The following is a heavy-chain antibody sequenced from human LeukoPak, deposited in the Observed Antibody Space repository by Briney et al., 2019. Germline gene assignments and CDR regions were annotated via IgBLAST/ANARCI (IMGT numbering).Heavy chain of an antibody. D-gene: IGHD3-10*01. J-gene: IGHJ3*02. Sequence: SVKVSCKASGGTFISYAISWVRQAPGQGLEWMGGIIPIFGTANYAQKFQGRVTITADESTSTAYMELSSLRSEDTAVYYCAREGGTMVRGVINAFDIWGQGTMVTVSS. CDR3: AREGGTMVRGVINAFDI. CDR2: IIPIFGTA. CDR1: GGTFISYA. V-gene: IGHV1-69*13.